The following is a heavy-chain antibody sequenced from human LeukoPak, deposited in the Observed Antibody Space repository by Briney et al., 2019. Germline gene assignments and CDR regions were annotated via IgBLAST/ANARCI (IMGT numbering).Heavy chain of an antibody. Sequence: PGGSLRLSCAASGFTFSSYSMNWVRQAPGRGLEWVSYISSSSSTIYYADSVKGRFTISRDNAKNSLYLQMNSLRAEDTAVYYCATESHYYDSSGYDVGGYYWGQGTLVTVSS. V-gene: IGHV3-48*01. CDR3: ATESHYYDSSGYDVGGYY. CDR1: GFTFSSYS. J-gene: IGHJ4*02. D-gene: IGHD3-22*01. CDR2: ISSSSSTI.